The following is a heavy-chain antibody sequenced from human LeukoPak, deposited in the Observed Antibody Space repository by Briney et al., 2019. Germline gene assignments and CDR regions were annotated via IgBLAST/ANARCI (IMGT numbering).Heavy chain of an antibody. J-gene: IGHJ4*02. CDR3: AKTSSIDFWSGYDDY. CDR1: GFTFSSYA. Sequence: GGSLRLSCAASGFTFSSYAMSWVRQAPGKGLEWVSAISGSGGSTYYADSVKGRFTISRDNSKNTLYLQMNSLRAEDTAAYYCAKTSSIDFWSGYDDYWGQGTLVTVSS. D-gene: IGHD3-3*01. V-gene: IGHV3-23*01. CDR2: ISGSGGST.